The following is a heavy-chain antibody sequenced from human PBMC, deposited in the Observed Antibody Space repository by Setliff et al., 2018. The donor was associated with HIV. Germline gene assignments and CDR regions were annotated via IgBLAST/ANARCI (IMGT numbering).Heavy chain of an antibody. CDR2: IYYSGSA. CDR1: GGSITYSDYF. D-gene: IGHD1-26*01. J-gene: IGHJ4*02. V-gene: IGHV4-30-4*08. Sequence: SETLSLTCTVSGGSITYSDYFLSWIRQAPGKGLEWIGCIYYSGSAYYNPSLQSRVTISVDTSKNQVSLKLNSVTAADTAIYYCARAGMGALRSLFDYWGQGTLVTVSS. CDR3: ARAGMGALRSLFDY.